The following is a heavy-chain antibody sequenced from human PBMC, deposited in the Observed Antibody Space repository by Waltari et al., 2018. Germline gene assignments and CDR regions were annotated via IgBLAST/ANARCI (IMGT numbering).Heavy chain of an antibody. CDR3: ASAIAVAASDY. CDR1: GGSISSSSYY. D-gene: IGHD6-19*01. V-gene: IGHV4-39*07. J-gene: IGHJ4*02. Sequence: QLQLQESGPGLVKPSETLSLTCTVSGGSISSSSYYWGWIRQPPGKGLEWIGSIYYSGRTYYNPSRKSRVTRSVDTSKNQFSLKLSSVTAADTAVYYCASAIAVAASDYWGQGTLVTVSS. CDR2: IYYSGRT.